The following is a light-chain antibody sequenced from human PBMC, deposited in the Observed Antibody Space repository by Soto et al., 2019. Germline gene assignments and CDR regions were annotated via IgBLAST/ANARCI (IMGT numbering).Light chain of an antibody. J-gene: IGKJ4*01. Sequence: EIVLTQSPGTLSFSPGERATLSCRASQSVSSSYLAWYQQKPGQAPRLLIYGASSRATGIPDRFSGSGSGTDFTLTISRLEPEDFAVYYCQQYGSSLLTFGGGTTVEIK. CDR2: GAS. V-gene: IGKV3-20*01. CDR3: QQYGSSLLT. CDR1: QSVSSSY.